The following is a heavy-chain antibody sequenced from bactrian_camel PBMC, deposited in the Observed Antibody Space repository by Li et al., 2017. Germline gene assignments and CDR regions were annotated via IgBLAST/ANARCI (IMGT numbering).Heavy chain of an antibody. Sequence: PLVESGGGSAHVGDSLTLSCAISGGCNDRFCMTWFRQVPGKEREGVALLWTGDHSTYYLDSVKGRFNISLDVAKNTLYLQMNSLKPEDTAMYYCAADLAPVGWRPSSLSTCRYYYQGHGTQVTVS. CDR1: GGCNDRFC. V-gene: IGHV3S63*01. CDR2: LWTGDHST. J-gene: IGHJ4*01. D-gene: IGHD3*01.